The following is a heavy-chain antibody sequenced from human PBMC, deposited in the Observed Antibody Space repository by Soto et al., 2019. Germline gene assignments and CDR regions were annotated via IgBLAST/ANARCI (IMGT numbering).Heavy chain of an antibody. CDR1: GFTFSSYW. Sequence: GGSLRLSCAASGFTFSSYWMSWVRQAPGKGLEWVANIKQDGSEKYYVDSVKGRFTISRDNAKNSLYLQMNSLRAEDTAVYYCARGGPIGYMHFDYWGQGTLVTVSS. CDR2: IKQDGSEK. CDR3: ARGGPIGYMHFDY. J-gene: IGHJ4*02. D-gene: IGHD2-2*02. V-gene: IGHV3-7*01.